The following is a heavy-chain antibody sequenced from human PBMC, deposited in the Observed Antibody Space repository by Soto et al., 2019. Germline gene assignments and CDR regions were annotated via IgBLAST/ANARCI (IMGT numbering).Heavy chain of an antibody. D-gene: IGHD3-3*01. CDR2: VYYGGST. J-gene: IGHJ4*02. V-gene: IGHV4-59*01. Sequence: KSSETLSLTCTVSGDSIRSYYWTWIRRPPGRGLEWIGHVYYGGSTNYNPSLQSRVTISLDTSKNQFSLRLTSMTAADAAVYYCAGEGALATFGVVWGQGTRVTVSS. CDR3: AGEGALATFGVV. CDR1: GDSIRSYY.